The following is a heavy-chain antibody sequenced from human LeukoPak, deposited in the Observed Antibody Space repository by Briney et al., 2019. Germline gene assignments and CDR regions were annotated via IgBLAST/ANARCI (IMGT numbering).Heavy chain of an antibody. J-gene: IGHJ6*03. V-gene: IGHV4-59*12. CDR2: IYYSGST. Sequence: SETLSLTCTVSGGSISSYYWSWIRQPPGKGLEWIGYIYYSGSTNYNPSLKSRVTISVDPSKNQFSLKLSSVTAADTAVYYCARDVVPAAMGYYYYYYMDVWGKGTTVTVSS. CDR1: GGSISSYY. D-gene: IGHD2-2*01. CDR3: ARDVVPAAMGYYYYYYMDV.